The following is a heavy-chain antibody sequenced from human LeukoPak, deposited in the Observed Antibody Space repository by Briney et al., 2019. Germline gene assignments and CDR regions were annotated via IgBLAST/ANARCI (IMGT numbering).Heavy chain of an antibody. J-gene: IGHJ4*02. CDR2: ILYDGSNK. V-gene: IGHV3-30*18. CDR1: GFTFSSYG. CDR3: AKDPYDSSGYYYYSRTFFDY. D-gene: IGHD3-22*01. Sequence: RGGSLRLSCAASGFTFSSYGMHWVRQAPGKGLEWVAVILYDGSNKYYADSVKGRFTISRDNSKNTLYLQMNSLRAEDTAVYYCAKDPYDSSGYYYYSRTFFDYWGQGT.